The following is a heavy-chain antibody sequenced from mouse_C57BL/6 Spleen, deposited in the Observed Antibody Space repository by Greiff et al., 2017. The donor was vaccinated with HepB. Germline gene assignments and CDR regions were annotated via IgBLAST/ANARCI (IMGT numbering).Heavy chain of an antibody. Sequence: QVQLQQSGAELVRPGASVTLSCKASGYTFTDYEMHWVKQTPVHGLEWIGAIDPETGGTAYNQKFKGKAILTADKSSSTAYMELRSLTSEDSAVYYCTREYYGSSYVDWYFDVWGTGTTVTGSS. J-gene: IGHJ1*03. CDR2: IDPETGGT. V-gene: IGHV1-15*01. CDR3: TREYYGSSYVDWYFDV. D-gene: IGHD1-1*01. CDR1: GYTFTDYE.